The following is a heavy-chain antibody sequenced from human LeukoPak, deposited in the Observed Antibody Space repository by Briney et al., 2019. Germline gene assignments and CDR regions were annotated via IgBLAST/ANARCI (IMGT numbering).Heavy chain of an antibody. CDR2: ISGSGDKT. CDR3: AKDDPNDYKPWIY. J-gene: IGHJ4*02. Sequence: GGSLRLSCAASGFTFSSYAMSWVRQAPGKGLEWVSLISGSGDKTYYADSEKGRFTISRDNSKNTLYLQVNSLRADDTAVYYCAKDDPNDYKPWIYWGQGTLVIVSS. V-gene: IGHV3-23*01. CDR1: GFTFSSYA. D-gene: IGHD4-11*01.